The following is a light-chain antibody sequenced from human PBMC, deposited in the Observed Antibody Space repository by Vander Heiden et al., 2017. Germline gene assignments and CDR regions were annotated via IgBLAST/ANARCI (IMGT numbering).Light chain of an antibody. V-gene: IGLV5-39*01. CDR1: SGTHVATYR. Sequence: QPVLTQPPSLSASPGCSASFPCPLRSGTHVATYRVYWYQQKPGSPPRYLLRYKSDSDKQQGSGVPSRCAGSNDASSNAGLLLISGLQSEDEADYYCAIWYSNTVVFGGGTKLTVL. CDR2: YKSDSDK. CDR3: AIWYSNTVV. J-gene: IGLJ2*01.